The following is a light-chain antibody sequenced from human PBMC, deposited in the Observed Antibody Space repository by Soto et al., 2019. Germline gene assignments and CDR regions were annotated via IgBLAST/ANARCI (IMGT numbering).Light chain of an antibody. CDR1: SSDVGGYKY. V-gene: IGLV2-14*01. Sequence: QSVLTQPASVSGSLGQSITISCTGTSSDVGGYKYVSWYQQHPGKAPNLIIFEVSNRPSGVSDRFSGSKSGNTASLTISGLQAEDEADYYCSSYTSISSLGVFGTGTKLTVL. CDR2: EVS. J-gene: IGLJ1*01. CDR3: SSYTSISSLGV.